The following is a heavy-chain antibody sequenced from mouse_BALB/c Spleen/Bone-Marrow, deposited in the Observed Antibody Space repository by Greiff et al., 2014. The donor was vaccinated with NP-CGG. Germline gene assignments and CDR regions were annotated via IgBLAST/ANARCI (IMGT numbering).Heavy chain of an antibody. J-gene: IGHJ3*01. D-gene: IGHD1-1*01. V-gene: IGHV1S16*01. Sequence: QVQLQQSGAELVKPGASVKLSCKASGYTFTSYYMYWVKQRPGQGLEWIGEINPSNGGTNFNEKFKSKATLTVDKSSSTAYMQRSSLTSEDSAVYDCSIEYGMIDWFAYWGQGTLVTVSA. CDR2: INPSNGGT. CDR1: GYTFTSYY. CDR3: SIEYGMIDWFAY.